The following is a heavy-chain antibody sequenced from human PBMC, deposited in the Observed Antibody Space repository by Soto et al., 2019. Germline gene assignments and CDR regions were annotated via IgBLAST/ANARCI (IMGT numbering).Heavy chain of an antibody. CDR1: GFTFSSYA. Sequence: DVQLLESGGGLVQPGGSLRVSCAASGFTFSSYAMGWVRQGPGKGLEWVAVVSIGGSTHYADSVRCRFTISRDNSKNTLSLQMNSLTAEDTAIYFCAKRRGAGGHFDYWGQGALVTVSS. J-gene: IGHJ4*02. CDR3: AKRRGAGGHFDY. CDR2: VSIGGST. V-gene: IGHV3-23*01. D-gene: IGHD2-15*01.